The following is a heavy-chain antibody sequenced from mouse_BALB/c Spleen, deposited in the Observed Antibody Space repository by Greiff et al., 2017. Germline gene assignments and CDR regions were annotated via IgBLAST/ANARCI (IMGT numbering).Heavy chain of an antibody. Sequence: EVQLVESGPGLVKPSQSLSLTCSVTGYSITSGYYWNWIRQFPGNKLEWMGYISYDGSNNYNPSLKNRISITRDTSKNQFFLKLNSVTTEDTATYYCARGKVGFDYWGQGTTLTVSS. D-gene: IGHD1-1*01. CDR3: ARGKVGFDY. CDR2: ISYDGSN. V-gene: IGHV3-6*02. J-gene: IGHJ2*01. CDR1: GYSITSGYY.